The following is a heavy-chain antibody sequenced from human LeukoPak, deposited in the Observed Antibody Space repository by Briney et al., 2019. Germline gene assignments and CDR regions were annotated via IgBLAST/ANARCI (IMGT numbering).Heavy chain of an antibody. J-gene: IGHJ4*02. CDR1: GYTFTSYD. CDR3: ARSMVCGGDCAAHY. CDR2: MNPNSGNT. V-gene: IGHV1-8*01. D-gene: IGHD2-21*02. Sequence: GASVKVSCKTSGYTFTSYDINWVRQAPGQGLEWMAWMNPNSGNTGYAQKFQGRVTMTRNTSISTAYMELSSLRSEDTAVYYCARSMVCGGDCAAHYWGQGTLVTVSS.